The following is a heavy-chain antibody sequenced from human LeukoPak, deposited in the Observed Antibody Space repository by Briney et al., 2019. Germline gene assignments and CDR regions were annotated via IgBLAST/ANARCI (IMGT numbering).Heavy chain of an antibody. V-gene: IGHV1-8*01. Sequence: ASVKVSCKASGYTFTSYDINWVRQATGQGLEWMGWMNPNSGNTGYAQKFQGRVTMTRNTSITTAYMELSSLRSEDTAVYYCARGRRDIVVVVAAEYDYWGQGTLVTVSS. CDR2: MNPNSGNT. D-gene: IGHD2-15*01. CDR1: GYTFTSYD. CDR3: ARGRRDIVVVVAAEYDY. J-gene: IGHJ4*02.